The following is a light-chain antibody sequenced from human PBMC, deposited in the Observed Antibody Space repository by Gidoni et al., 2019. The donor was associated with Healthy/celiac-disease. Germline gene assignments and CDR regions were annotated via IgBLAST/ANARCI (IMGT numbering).Light chain of an antibody. J-gene: IGKJ2*01. CDR3: QQYNNWPLYT. Sequence: EIVMTQSPAPLSVSPGERATLSCRASQSVSSNLAWYQQKPGQAPRLLIYGASTRATGIPARFSGSGSGTEFTLTISSLQSEDFAVYYCQQYNNWPLYTFXQXTKLEIK. CDR2: GAS. CDR1: QSVSSN. V-gene: IGKV3-15*01.